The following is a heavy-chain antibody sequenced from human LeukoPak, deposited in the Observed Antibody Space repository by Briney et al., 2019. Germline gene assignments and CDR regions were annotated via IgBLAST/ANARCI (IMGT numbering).Heavy chain of an antibody. CDR2: IRYDGSNK. Sequence: GGSLRLSCAASGFTFSSYGMHWVRQAPGKGLEWVAFIRYDGSNKYYADSVKGRFTISRDNAKNSLYLQMNSLRAEDTAVYYCAREDGDYPGGDYYYYGMDVWGQGTTVTVSS. V-gene: IGHV3-30*02. CDR1: GFTFSSYG. D-gene: IGHD4-17*01. J-gene: IGHJ6*02. CDR3: AREDGDYPGGDYYYYGMDV.